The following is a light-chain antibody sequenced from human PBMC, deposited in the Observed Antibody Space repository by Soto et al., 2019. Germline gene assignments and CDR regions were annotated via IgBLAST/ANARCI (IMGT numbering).Light chain of an antibody. J-gene: IGKJ5*01. Sequence: EIVLTQSPGTLSLSPWERATLSCRASQSVSSSYLAWYQQKPGQAPRLTISGASSRATGIPDRFSGSGSGTDFTLTISRLEPEDFAVYYCLQYGNSLSVTFGQGTRLEIK. CDR1: QSVSSSY. CDR2: GAS. CDR3: LQYGNSLSVT. V-gene: IGKV3-20*01.